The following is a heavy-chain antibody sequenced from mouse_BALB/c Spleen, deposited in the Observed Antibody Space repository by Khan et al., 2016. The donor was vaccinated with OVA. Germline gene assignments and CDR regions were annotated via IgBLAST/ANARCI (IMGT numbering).Heavy chain of an antibody. Sequence: QVRLQQSGPGLVAPSQSLSITCTVSGFSLTGYGINWVRQPPGKGLEWLGMIWGDGSTDYNSALKSRLAISKDNSKSQVFLKMNSLQTDDTARYFCARDLRLGGFAYWGQETLVTVSA. CDR3: ARDLRLGGFAY. V-gene: IGHV2-6-7*01. CDR2: IWGDGST. J-gene: IGHJ3*01. CDR1: GFSLTGYG. D-gene: IGHD1-2*01.